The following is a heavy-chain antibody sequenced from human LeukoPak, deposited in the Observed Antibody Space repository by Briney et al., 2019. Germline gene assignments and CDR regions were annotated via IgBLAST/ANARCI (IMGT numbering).Heavy chain of an antibody. J-gene: IGHJ6*02. CDR1: GYTFTSYG. CDR3: ARDCSSTSCPHTSPSGLYYYGMDV. V-gene: IGHV1-69*13. Sequence: ASVKVSCKASGYTFTSYGISWVRQAPGQGLEWMGGIIPIFGTANYAQKFQGRVTITADESTSTAYMELSSLRSEDTAVYYCARDCSSTSCPHTSPSGLYYYGMDVWGQGTTVTVSS. CDR2: IIPIFGTA. D-gene: IGHD2-2*01.